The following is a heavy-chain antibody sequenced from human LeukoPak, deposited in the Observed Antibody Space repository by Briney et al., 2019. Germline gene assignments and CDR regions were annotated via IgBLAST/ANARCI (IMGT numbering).Heavy chain of an antibody. CDR1: GYTFTTYG. J-gene: IGHJ4*02. CDR3: ARVPGGYYDSSGYHCFDS. CDR2: ISAYNGNT. V-gene: IGHV1-18*01. D-gene: IGHD3-22*01. Sequence: ASVTVSCKASGYTFTTYGISWIRQAPGQGLEWMGWISAYNGNTNYAQKLQGRVTMTTDTSTSTAYMELRSLRSDDTAVYYCARVPGGYYDSSGYHCFDSWGQGTLVTVSS.